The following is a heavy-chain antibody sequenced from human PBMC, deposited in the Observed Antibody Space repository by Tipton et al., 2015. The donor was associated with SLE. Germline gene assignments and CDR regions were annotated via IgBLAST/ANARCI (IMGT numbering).Heavy chain of an antibody. D-gene: IGHD6-19*01. CDR2: INHSGST. V-gene: IGHV4-34*01. CDR1: GGSINSYY. Sequence: TLSLTCTVSGGSINSYYWSWIRQSPGKGLEWIGEINHSGSTNYNPSLKSRVTISVDTSKNQFSLKLSSVTAADTAVYYCARAPQWLVSNAFDIWGQGTMVTVSS. CDR3: ARAPQWLVSNAFDI. J-gene: IGHJ3*02.